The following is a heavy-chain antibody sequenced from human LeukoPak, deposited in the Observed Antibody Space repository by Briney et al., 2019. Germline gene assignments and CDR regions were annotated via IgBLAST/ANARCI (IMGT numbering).Heavy chain of an antibody. J-gene: IGHJ5*02. D-gene: IGHD6-6*01. CDR3: VRGGESIAACRSAYNWFDP. Sequence: GGSLRLSCAASGFTFSSYWMHWVRQAPGKGVVWVSRINSDGSSTTYADSVKGRFTISRDNAKNTLYLQMNSLRAEDTAVYYCVRGGESIAACRSAYNWFDPWGQGTLVTVSS. CDR1: GFTFSSYW. V-gene: IGHV3-74*01. CDR2: INSDGSST.